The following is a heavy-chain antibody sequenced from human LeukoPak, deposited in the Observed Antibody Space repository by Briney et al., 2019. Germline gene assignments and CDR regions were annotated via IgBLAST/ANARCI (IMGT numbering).Heavy chain of an antibody. CDR2: IYPGDSDT. CDR3: AVMGWVVPAAIPRVVGHYYYGMDV. D-gene: IGHD2-2*01. V-gene: IGHV5-51*01. J-gene: IGHJ6*02. CDR1: GYSFTSYW. Sequence: GESLKISCKGSGYSFTSYWIGWVRQMPGKGLEWMGIIYPGDSDTSYSPSFQGQVTISADKSISTAYLQWSSLKASDTAMYYCAVMGWVVPAAIPRVVGHYYYGMDVWGQGTTVTVSS.